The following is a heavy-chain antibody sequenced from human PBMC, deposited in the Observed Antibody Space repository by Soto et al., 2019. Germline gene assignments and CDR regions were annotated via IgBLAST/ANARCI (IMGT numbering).Heavy chain of an antibody. CDR2: IYYSGST. CDR1: GGSISSGGYY. Sequence: SETLSLTCTVSGGSISSGGYYWSWIRQHPGKGLEWIGDIYYSGSTYYNPSLTSRATISRDTSKNQFSLKLSSVTAADTAVYYCARGVGSAGSYYSDYYYGMDVWGQGTTVTVSS. D-gene: IGHD3-10*01. V-gene: IGHV4-31*03. J-gene: IGHJ6*02. CDR3: ARGVGSAGSYYSDYYYGMDV.